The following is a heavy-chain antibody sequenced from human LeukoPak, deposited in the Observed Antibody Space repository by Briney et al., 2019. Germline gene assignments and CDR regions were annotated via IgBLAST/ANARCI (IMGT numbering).Heavy chain of an antibody. CDR2: ISSSSSYI. CDR3: ARDQVSVAGTGIDY. J-gene: IGHJ4*02. CDR1: GFTFSSYS. D-gene: IGHD6-19*01. Sequence: GGSLRLSCAASGFTFSSYSMNWVRQAPGKGLEWVSSISSSSSYIYYADSVRGRFTISRDNAKNSLYLQMNSLRAEDTAVYYCARDQVSVAGTGIDYWGQGTLVTVSS. V-gene: IGHV3-21*01.